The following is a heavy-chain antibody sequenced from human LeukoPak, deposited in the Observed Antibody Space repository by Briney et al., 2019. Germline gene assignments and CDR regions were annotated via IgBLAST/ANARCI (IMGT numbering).Heavy chain of an antibody. CDR3: ARGSRYYYGSGSHKADFDY. D-gene: IGHD3-10*01. CDR2: INHSGST. CDR1: GGSFSGYY. V-gene: IGHV4-34*01. J-gene: IGHJ4*02. Sequence: SETLSLTCAVYGGSFSGYYWSWIRQPPGKGLEWIGEINHSGSTNYNPSLKSRVTISVDTSRNQFSLKLSSVTAADTAAYYCARGSRYYYGSGSHKADFDYWGQGTLVTVSS.